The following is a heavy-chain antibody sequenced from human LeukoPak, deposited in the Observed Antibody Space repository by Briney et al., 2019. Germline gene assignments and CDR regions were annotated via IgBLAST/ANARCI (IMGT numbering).Heavy chain of an antibody. J-gene: IGHJ4*02. CDR3: ARDLRDFDY. D-gene: IGHD3-16*01. CDR1: GFTFSNTW. Sequence: PGGSLRLSCTASGFTFSNTWMTWVRQAPGRGLEWVANIKGDGSEENYVDSVKGRFAISRDNAKDSLYQQMNSLKAEDAAVYYCARDLRDFDYWGQGTLVTVSS. CDR2: IKGDGSEE. V-gene: IGHV3-7*04.